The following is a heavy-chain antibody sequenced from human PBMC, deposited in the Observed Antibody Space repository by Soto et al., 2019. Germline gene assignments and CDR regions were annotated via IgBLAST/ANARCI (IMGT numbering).Heavy chain of an antibody. Sequence: PSETLSLTCAVYGGSFSGYYWSWIRQPPGKGPKWIGEINHSGSTNYNPSLKSRVTISVDTSKNQFSLKLISVTAADTAVYYCARGRGYCSGGSCYSNRYFDYWGQGTLVTVSS. D-gene: IGHD2-15*01. CDR1: GGSFSGYY. CDR2: INHSGST. J-gene: IGHJ4*02. V-gene: IGHV4-34*01. CDR3: ARGRGYCSGGSCYSNRYFDY.